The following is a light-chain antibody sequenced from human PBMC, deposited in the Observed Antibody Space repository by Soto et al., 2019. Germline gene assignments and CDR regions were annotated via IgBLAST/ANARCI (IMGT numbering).Light chain of an antibody. CDR2: AAS. Sequence: EIVLTQSPGTLSLSPGERATLSCRASQSFRSSYLAWYQQRPGQAPRLLIYAASRRATGIPDRFSGSGSGTDFTLTISRLEPEDFATYYCLQDYNYPLTFGGGTKVDIK. CDR3: LQDYNYPLT. J-gene: IGKJ4*01. V-gene: IGKV3-20*01. CDR1: QSFRSSY.